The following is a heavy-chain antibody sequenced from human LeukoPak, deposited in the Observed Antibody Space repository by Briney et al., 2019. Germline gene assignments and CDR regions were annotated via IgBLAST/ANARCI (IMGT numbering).Heavy chain of an antibody. CDR2: IYYRGST. V-gene: IGHV4-59*08. CDR3: ARHGTTVVTLDY. D-gene: IGHD4-23*01. CDR1: GGSISSYY. J-gene: IGHJ4*02. Sequence: PSETLSLTCTVSGGSISSYYWSWIRQPPGKGLEWIGYIYYRGSTNYNPSLKSRVTISVDTSKNQFSLKLSSVTAADTAVYYCARHGTTVVTLDYWGQGTLVTVSS.